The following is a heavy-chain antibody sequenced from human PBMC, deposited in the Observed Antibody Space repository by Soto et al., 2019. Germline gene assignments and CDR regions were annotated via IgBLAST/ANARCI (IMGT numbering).Heavy chain of an antibody. CDR2: ISGSGGST. D-gene: IGHD6-19*01. Sequence: EVQLVESGGGWVQPGGSLRLSCAASGFTFSSYAMSWVRQAPGKGLEWVSAISGSGGSTYYADSVKGRFTISRDNSKNTLYLQMNSLRAEDTAVYYCAKDLRGRIAVAGTFDYWGLGTLVTVSS. CDR1: GFTFSSYA. V-gene: IGHV3-23*04. J-gene: IGHJ4*02. CDR3: AKDLRGRIAVAGTFDY.